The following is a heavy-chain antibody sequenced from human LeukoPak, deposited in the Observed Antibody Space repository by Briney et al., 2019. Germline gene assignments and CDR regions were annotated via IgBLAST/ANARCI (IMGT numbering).Heavy chain of an antibody. CDR1: GFTFSSYA. D-gene: IGHD3-22*01. V-gene: IGHV3-30-3*01. Sequence: GGSLRLSCAASGFTFSSYAMHWVRQAPGEGLEWVAVISYDGSNKYYADSVKGRFTISRDNSKNTLYLQMNSLRAEDTAVYYCATPGGYYDSSGYYYWGQGTLVTVSS. CDR2: ISYDGSNK. CDR3: ATPGGYYDSSGYYY. J-gene: IGHJ4*02.